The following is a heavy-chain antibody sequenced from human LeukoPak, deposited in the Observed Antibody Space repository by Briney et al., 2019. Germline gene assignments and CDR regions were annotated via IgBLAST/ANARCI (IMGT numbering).Heavy chain of an antibody. CDR2: MSSSGSSI. J-gene: IGHJ4*02. V-gene: IGHV3-21*01. Sequence: GGSLRLSCAASGFSFSTSTMNWVRQAPGRGLEWVSSMSSSGSSIYYADSVKGRFTISRDNAKNSLYLQMNSLRAEDTAVYYCAREDFSSGWYFYWGQGTLVTVSS. CDR3: AREDFSSGWYFY. D-gene: IGHD6-19*01. CDR1: GFSFSTST.